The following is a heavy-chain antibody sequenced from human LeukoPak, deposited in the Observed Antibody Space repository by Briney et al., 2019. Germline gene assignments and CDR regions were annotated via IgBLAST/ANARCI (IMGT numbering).Heavy chain of an antibody. Sequence: SETLSLTCAVSGYSISSGYYWGWIRQPPGKGLEWIGSVYHTGSTYYHPSLKSRVTVSLDTSKNQFSLRLTSVTAADTALYYCASHYYASSGSLFDSWGRGSLVTVSS. CDR3: ASHYYASSGSLFDS. J-gene: IGHJ4*02. CDR2: VYHTGST. D-gene: IGHD3-22*01. CDR1: GYSISSGYY. V-gene: IGHV4-38-2*01.